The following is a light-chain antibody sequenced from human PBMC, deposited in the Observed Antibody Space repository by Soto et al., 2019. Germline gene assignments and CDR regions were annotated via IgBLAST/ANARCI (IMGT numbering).Light chain of an antibody. CDR1: QSVSSSY. V-gene: IGKV3-20*01. J-gene: IGKJ1*01. Sequence: EIVLTQSPGTLSLSPGERATLSCRASQSVSSSYLAWYQQKPGQAPRLLIYGASSRATGIPDRFSGSGSGTDFTLTISRLEPVDFAVYYCQQYGSLTPTFGQGTKVDIK. CDR3: QQYGSLTPT. CDR2: GAS.